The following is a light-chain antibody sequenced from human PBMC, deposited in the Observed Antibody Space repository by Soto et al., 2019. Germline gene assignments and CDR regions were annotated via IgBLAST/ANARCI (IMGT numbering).Light chain of an antibody. CDR2: EVS. V-gene: IGLV2-8*01. CDR1: SSDVGGYNY. Sequence: QLVLTQPPSASGSPGQSVTISCTGTSSDVGGYNYVSWYQHHPGEAPQLIIYEVSKRPSGVPARFFGSKSGNTASLTVSGLQAEDEADYFCTSYAGINTYVFGTGTKVTVL. J-gene: IGLJ1*01. CDR3: TSYAGINTYV.